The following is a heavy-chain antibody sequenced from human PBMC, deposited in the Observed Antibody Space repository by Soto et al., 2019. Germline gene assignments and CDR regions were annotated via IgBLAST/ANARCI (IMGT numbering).Heavy chain of an antibody. D-gene: IGHD5-18*01. CDR3: ARNSGYSYGALNCEMVV. J-gene: IGHJ6*02. V-gene: IGHV5-51*01. CDR1: GYSFSNYW. CDR2: IYPGDSDT. Sequence: GESLKISCKGSGYSFSNYWIGWVRQMPGKGLEWMGIIYPGDSDTRYSPSFQGQVTISVDKAISTAYLQWSSLKASDTAVYYCARNSGYSYGALNCEMVVWVQGTTVTVSS.